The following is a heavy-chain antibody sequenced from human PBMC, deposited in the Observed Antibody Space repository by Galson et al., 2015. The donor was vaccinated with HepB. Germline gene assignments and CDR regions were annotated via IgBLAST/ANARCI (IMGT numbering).Heavy chain of an antibody. CDR3: ATDYYDSEDAFDI. V-gene: IGHV4-39*07. D-gene: IGHD3-22*01. Sequence: TLSLTCTVSGGSISSSSYYWGWIRQPPGKGLEWIGSIYYSGSTYYNPSLKSRVTISVDTSKNQFSLKLSSVTAADTAVYYCATDYYDSEDAFDIWGQGTMVTVSS. J-gene: IGHJ3*02. CDR2: IYYSGST. CDR1: GGSISSSSYY.